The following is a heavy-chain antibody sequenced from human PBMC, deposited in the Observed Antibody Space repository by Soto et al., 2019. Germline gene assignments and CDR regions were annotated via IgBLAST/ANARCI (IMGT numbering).Heavy chain of an antibody. CDR1: GCTFTSYN. V-gene: IGHV1-8*01. J-gene: IGHJ4*01. CDR3: AMEDFYGSGSYYY. CDR2: MNPDSGNT. D-gene: IGHD3-10*01. Sequence: ASVKVSCKASGCTFTSYNINWVRQATGQGLEWMGWMNPDSGNTGFAQKFQGRVAMTRSTSTSQAYMELSSLNSDDTAVYFWAMEDFYGSGSYYYWG.